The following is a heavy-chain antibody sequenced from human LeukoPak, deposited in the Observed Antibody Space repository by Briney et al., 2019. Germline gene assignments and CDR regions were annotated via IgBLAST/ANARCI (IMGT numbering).Heavy chain of an antibody. CDR1: GFTFSSYS. CDR2: ISSSSSYI. D-gene: IGHD2/OR15-2a*01. CDR3: AREPVGIRYYFDC. J-gene: IGHJ4*02. Sequence: GGSLRLSCAASGFTFSSYSMNWVRQAPGKGLEWVSSISSSSSYIYYADSVKGRFTISRDNAKNSLYLQMNSLRAEDTAVYYCAREPVGIRYYFDCWGQGTLVTVSS. V-gene: IGHV3-21*01.